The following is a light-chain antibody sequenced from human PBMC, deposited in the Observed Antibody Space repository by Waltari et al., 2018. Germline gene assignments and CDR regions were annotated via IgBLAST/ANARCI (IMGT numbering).Light chain of an antibody. CDR1: QSVRRY. J-gene: IGKJ5*01. CDR3: QQYNNWPPE. Sequence: EIVMTQSPATLSVSPGERVTLSCRASQSVRRYVAWYQQQPGLAPRLLVYGATTRATGIPAKFSGSGSGTEFTLTISSLESEVSAFYFCQQYNNWPPEFGQGTRLEIQ. V-gene: IGKV3-15*01. CDR2: GAT.